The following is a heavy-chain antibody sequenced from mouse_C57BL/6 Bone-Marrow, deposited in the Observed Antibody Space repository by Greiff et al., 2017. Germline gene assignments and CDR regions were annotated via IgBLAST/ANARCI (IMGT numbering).Heavy chain of an antibody. J-gene: IGHJ1*03. CDR1: GYTFTSYW. V-gene: IGHV1-64*01. CDR3: ARRRVTGWYFDV. CDR2: IPPNSGST. D-gene: IGHD2-2*01. Sequence: QVQLQQPGAELVKPGASVKLSCKASGYTFTSYWMHWVKQRPGQGLEWIGMIPPNSGSTNYNEKFKSKATLTVDKSSSTAYMQLSSLTSEGSAVYYCARRRVTGWYFDVWGTGTTVTVSS.